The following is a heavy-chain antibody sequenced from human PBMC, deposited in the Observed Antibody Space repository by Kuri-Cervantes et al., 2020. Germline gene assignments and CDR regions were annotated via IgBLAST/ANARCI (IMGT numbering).Heavy chain of an antibody. Sequence: ASVKVSCKASGFTFTSSAMQWVRQARGQRLEWMGIINPSGGSTSYAQKFQGRVTMTRDTSTSTVYMELSSLRSEDTAVYYCARVDHYYDSSGWVFDYWGQGTLVTVSS. D-gene: IGHD3-22*01. CDR3: ARVDHYYDSSGWVFDY. V-gene: IGHV1-46*01. CDR2: INPSGGST. J-gene: IGHJ4*02. CDR1: GFTFTSSA.